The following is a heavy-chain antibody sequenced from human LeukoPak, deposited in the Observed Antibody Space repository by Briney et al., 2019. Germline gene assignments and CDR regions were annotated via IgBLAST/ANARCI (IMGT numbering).Heavy chain of an antibody. D-gene: IGHD5-12*01. CDR2: IYYSGST. CDR3: ARESSGYDSGAFDI. CDR1: GGSISSGGYY. Sequence: SQTLSLTCTVSGGSISSGGYYWSWIRQHPGKGLGWIGYIYYSGSTYYNPSLKSRVTISVDTSKNQFSLKLSSVTAADTAVYYCARESSGYDSGAFDIWGQGTMVTVSS. J-gene: IGHJ3*02. V-gene: IGHV4-31*03.